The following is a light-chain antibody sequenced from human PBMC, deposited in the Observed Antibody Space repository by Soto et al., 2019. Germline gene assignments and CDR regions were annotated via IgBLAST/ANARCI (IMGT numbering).Light chain of an antibody. CDR1: QTVGIS. Sequence: LTQSPGSLSLSPGDRATLSCRASQTVGISLAWYQHKPAQPPRLLIYDASKRATGIPARFGGSGSGTDFTLTISSLEPEDFAVYYCQQRTIWLFTFGPGTKVDIK. CDR3: QQRTIWLFT. V-gene: IGKV3-11*01. CDR2: DAS. J-gene: IGKJ3*01.